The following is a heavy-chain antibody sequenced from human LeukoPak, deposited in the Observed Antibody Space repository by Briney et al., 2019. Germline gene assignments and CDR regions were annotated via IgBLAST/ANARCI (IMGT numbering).Heavy chain of an antibody. J-gene: IGHJ3*02. Sequence: GGSLRLSCTASGFTFSHYRMTWVRPAPGKGLEWLAFISSPGGVTYYADSVKGRFTISRVNAKNSLYLQMNSLRAEDTAVYYCARDHDVRGADAFDIWGQGTMVTVSS. CDR3: ARDHDVRGADAFDI. CDR2: ISSPGGVT. D-gene: IGHD3-10*02. V-gene: IGHV3-48*04. CDR1: GFTFSHYR.